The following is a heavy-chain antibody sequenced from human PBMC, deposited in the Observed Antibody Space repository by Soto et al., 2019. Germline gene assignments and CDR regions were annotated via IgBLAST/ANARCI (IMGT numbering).Heavy chain of an antibody. V-gene: IGHV4-34*01. CDR1: GGAFSGYD. Sequence: SETLSLTCAVYGGAFSGYDWIFIRQPPGKGLEWIGEINHSGSTNYNPSLKSRVTISVDTSKNQFSLKLSSVTAADTAVYYCARVRTCALDYWGQGTLVT. CDR2: INHSGST. J-gene: IGHJ4*02. CDR3: ARVRTCALDY. D-gene: IGHD1-7*01.